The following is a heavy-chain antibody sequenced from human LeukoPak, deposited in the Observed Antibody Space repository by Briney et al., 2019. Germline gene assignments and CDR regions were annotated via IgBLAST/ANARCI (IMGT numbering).Heavy chain of an antibody. V-gene: IGHV4-59*01. CDR1: GGSISSYY. CDR3: ARGIRYCSSTSCYRRFNWFDP. J-gene: IGHJ5*02. D-gene: IGHD2-2*02. Sequence: SETLSLTCTVSGGSISSYYWSWIRQPPGKGLEWIGYIYYSGSTNYNPSLKSRVTISVDTSKNLFSLKLSSVTAADTAVYYCARGIRYCSSTSCYRRFNWFDPWGQGTLVTVSS. CDR2: IYYSGST.